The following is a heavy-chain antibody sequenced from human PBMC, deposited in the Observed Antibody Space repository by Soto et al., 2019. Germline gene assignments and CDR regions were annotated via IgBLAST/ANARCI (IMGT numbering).Heavy chain of an antibody. CDR1: EGTCRDYY. J-gene: IGHJ4*02. V-gene: IGHV3-11*05. D-gene: IGHD2-15*01. CDR2: IRGGSDDT. Sequence: VVPIRLSWVVSEGTCRDYYMRWIRQAPGKEPELISYIRGGSDDTSHADSVKGRFTISRDNAKNSLYLHMNSLRAEDTAVYYCSRDPRILDYWGQGTLVTVSS. CDR3: SRDPRILDY.